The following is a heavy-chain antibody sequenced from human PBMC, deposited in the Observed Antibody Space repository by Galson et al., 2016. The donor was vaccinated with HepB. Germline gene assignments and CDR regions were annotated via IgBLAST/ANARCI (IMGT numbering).Heavy chain of an antibody. Sequence: SETLSLTCAVSGGSISSSNWWSWVRQPPGKGLEWIGEIYHIGSTKYNPSLKSRVTISVDKSKNQFSLKLSSVTAADTAVYYCARASHSGYDWYFDPWGRGTLVTVSS. J-gene: IGHJ2*01. CDR1: GGSISSSNW. CDR3: ARASHSGYDWYFDP. V-gene: IGHV4-4*02. CDR2: IYHIGST. D-gene: IGHD5-12*01.